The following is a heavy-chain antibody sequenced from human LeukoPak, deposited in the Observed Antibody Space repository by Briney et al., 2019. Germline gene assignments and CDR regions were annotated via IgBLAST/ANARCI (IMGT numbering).Heavy chain of an antibody. V-gene: IGHV4-61*02. D-gene: IGHD3-3*01. CDR1: GGSISSGSYY. CDR2: IYSSGST. Sequence: PSETLSLTCTVSGGSISSGSYYWSWIRQPAGKGLEWIGRIYSSGSTNYNPSLKSRVTISVDTSKNHFSLKLSSVTAADTAVYYCARHKRFWRGPTDYWGQGTLVTVSS. J-gene: IGHJ4*02. CDR3: ARHKRFWRGPTDY.